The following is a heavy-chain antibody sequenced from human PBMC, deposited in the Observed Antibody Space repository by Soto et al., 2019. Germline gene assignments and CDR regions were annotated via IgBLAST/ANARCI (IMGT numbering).Heavy chain of an antibody. CDR3: ARSQVSRFLQWFHGWFDP. D-gene: IGHD3-3*01. J-gene: IGHJ5*02. V-gene: IGHV1-3*01. CDR2: INAGNGNT. Sequence: ASVKVSCKASGDTFTSYAMHWVRQAPGQRLEWMGWINAGNGNTKYSQKFQGRVTITRDTSASTAYMELSSLRSEDTAVYYCARSQVSRFLQWFHGWFDPWGQGTLVTVSS. CDR1: GDTFTSYA.